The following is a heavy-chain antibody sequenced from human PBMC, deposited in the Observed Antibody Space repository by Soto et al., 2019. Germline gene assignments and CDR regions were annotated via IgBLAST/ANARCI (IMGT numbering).Heavy chain of an antibody. CDR2: ISYDGSKK. D-gene: IGHD1-26*01. Sequence: QVQVVESGGGVVQPGRSLRLSCAASGFTFSVYGMPWVRQAPGKGLEWVAIISYDGSKKYYADSVKGRFTISRDNSKNTVYLQMNSLRAEDTAVYYCAKDTSAWDLETWLDPWGQGTLVTVSS. CDR3: AKDTSAWDLETWLDP. CDR1: GFTFSVYG. V-gene: IGHV3-30*18. J-gene: IGHJ5*02.